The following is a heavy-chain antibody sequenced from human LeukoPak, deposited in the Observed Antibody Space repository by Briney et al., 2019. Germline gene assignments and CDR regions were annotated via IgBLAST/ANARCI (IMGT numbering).Heavy chain of an antibody. D-gene: IGHD6-6*01. CDR3: ARGPKPSGFRGIAARRSEYYFDY. CDR1: GGSFSGYY. V-gene: IGHV4-34*01. Sequence: PSETLSLTCAVYGGSFSGYYWSWIRQPPGKGLEWIGEINHSGSTNYNPSLKSRVTISVDTSKNQFSLKLSSVTAADTAVYYCARGPKPSGFRGIAARRSEYYFDYWGQGTLVTVSS. J-gene: IGHJ4*02. CDR2: INHSGST.